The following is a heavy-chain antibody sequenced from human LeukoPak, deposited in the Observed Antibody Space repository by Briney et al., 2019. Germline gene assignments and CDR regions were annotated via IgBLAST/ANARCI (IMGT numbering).Heavy chain of an antibody. CDR2: IIPIFGTA. CDR1: GGTFSNYA. Sequence: SVKVSCKASGGTFSNYAMSWVRQAPGQGLEWMGEIIPIFGTANYAQKFQGRVTMTRDTSTSTVYVELSSLTSEDTAVYYCAREAGEAGPLRYWGQGTLVTVSS. V-gene: IGHV1-69*05. J-gene: IGHJ4*02. CDR3: AREAGEAGPLRY. D-gene: IGHD6-13*01.